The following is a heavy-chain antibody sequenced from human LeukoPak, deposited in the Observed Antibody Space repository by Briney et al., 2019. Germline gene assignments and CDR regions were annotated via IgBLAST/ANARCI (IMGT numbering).Heavy chain of an antibody. CDR3: ARGRVQYYYDSRSYFQH. J-gene: IGHJ1*01. CDR1: GGSFSGYY. D-gene: IGHD3-22*01. Sequence: PSETLSLTCAVYGGSFSGYYWSWIRQPPGKGLEWIGEINHSGSTNYNPSLKSRVTISIDTSKNQFSLKLSSVTAADTAVYYCARGRVQYYYDSRSYFQHWGQGTLVTVSS. CDR2: INHSGST. V-gene: IGHV4-34*01.